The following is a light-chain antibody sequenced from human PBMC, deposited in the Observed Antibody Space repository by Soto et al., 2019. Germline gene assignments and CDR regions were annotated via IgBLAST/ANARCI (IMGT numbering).Light chain of an antibody. V-gene: IGKV1-5*01. CDR3: QQDNSYWT. Sequence: DIQMTQSPSTLSASVGDRVTITCRASQSISSWLAWYQQKPGKAPKLLIYDASSFESGVPSSFSGSGSGTEFTLTSSSLQPDDFATYYCQQDNSYWTFGQGTKVEIK. CDR1: QSISSW. CDR2: DAS. J-gene: IGKJ1*01.